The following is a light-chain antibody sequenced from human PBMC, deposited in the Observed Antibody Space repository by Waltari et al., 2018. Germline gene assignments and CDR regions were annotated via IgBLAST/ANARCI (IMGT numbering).Light chain of an antibody. CDR3: QQYYSTPFT. V-gene: IGKV4-1*01. Sequence: DLVMTQSPDFLFVSLGGKTTLHCKASSSLLHSSENKNQLGWYQQKSGQPPKLLIYGASTRQSGVPARFSGSGSGTDFTLTITSLQTEDAAIYYCQQYYSTPFTFGPGTKVDIK. J-gene: IGKJ3*01. CDR1: SSLLHSSENKNQ. CDR2: GAS.